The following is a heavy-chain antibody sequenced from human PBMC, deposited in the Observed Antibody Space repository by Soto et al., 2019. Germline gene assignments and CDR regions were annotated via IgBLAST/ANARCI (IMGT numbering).Heavy chain of an antibody. D-gene: IGHD6-13*01. CDR3: ARGQERIAAAGTVSN. CDR1: GFTFSDFY. V-gene: IGHV3-11*01. J-gene: IGHJ4*02. CDR2: ISGSGSTI. Sequence: GGSLRLSCAVSGFTFSDFYMSWIRQAPGKGLEWVSYISGSGSTIYYADSVKGRFTVSRDNAKNSLYLQMNTLRVEDTAVYYCARGQERIAAAGTVSNWGQGNLVTVSS.